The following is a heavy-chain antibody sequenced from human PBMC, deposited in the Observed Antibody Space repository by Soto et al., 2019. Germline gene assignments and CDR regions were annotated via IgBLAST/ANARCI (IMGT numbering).Heavy chain of an antibody. CDR2: IIPICGTA. J-gene: IGHJ5*02. Sequence: QVQLVQSGAEVKKPGSSVKFSCKASGGTFSSYAISWVRQAPGQGLEWMGGIIPICGTANYAQKYQGRVTITADESTSTAYMELSSLRSEDTAVYYCASPKFRFWQQLDPWGQGTLVTVSS. CDR1: GGTFSSYA. D-gene: IGHD3-3*01. CDR3: ASPKFRFWQQLDP. V-gene: IGHV1-69*01.